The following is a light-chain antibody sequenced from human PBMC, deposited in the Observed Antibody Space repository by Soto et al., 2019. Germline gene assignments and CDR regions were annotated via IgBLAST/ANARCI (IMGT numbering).Light chain of an antibody. CDR2: DAS. J-gene: IGKJ4*01. CDR3: QQYNSYPLT. Sequence: DIQMTQSPSTQSASVGDRVTITCRASQSDTTWLAWYQQKPGKAPKFLIYDASSLESGVPSRFSGSGSGTEFTLTISSLQPDDFASYYCQQYNSYPLTFGGGTKVEVK. V-gene: IGKV1-5*01. CDR1: QSDTTW.